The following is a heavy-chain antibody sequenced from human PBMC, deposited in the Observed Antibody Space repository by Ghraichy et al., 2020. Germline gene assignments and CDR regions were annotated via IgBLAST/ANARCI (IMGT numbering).Heavy chain of an antibody. Sequence: SQTLSLTCTVSGGTISSSSYYWGWIRQPPGKGLEWIGSIYYSGSTYYNPSLKSRVTISVDTSKNQFSLNLSSVTAADTAVYYCARAPGSGWYVDYWGQGTLVTVSS. J-gene: IGHJ4*02. V-gene: IGHV4-39*01. CDR3: ARAPGSGWYVDY. CDR1: GGTISSSSYY. D-gene: IGHD6-19*01. CDR2: IYYSGST.